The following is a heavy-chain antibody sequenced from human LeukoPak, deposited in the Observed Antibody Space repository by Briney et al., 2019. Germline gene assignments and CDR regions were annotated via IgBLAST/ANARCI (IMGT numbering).Heavy chain of an antibody. V-gene: IGHV4-59*01. J-gene: IGHJ4*02. CDR1: DDSISDYY. Sequence: KPSETLSLTRTVSDDSISDYYRGWIRQPPGKGLEWIGYFHNSGTSTYNPSLKSRVTISADTSKNQFSLKLNSLTTADTAVYYCTRGAGWLIDYWGQGILVTVSS. CDR2: FHNSGTS. D-gene: IGHD3-16*01. CDR3: TRGAGWLIDY.